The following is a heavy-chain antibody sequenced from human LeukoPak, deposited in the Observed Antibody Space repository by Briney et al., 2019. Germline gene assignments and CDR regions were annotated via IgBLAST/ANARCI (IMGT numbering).Heavy chain of an antibody. CDR2: INPNSGGT. J-gene: IGHJ5*02. D-gene: IGHD3-3*01. Sequence: GASVKVSYKASGYTFTGYYMHWVRQAPGQGLEWMGWINPNSGGTNYAQKFQGRVTMTRDTSISTAYMELSRLRSDDTAVYCCARGRYYDFWSGHNNWFDPWGQGTLVTVSS. CDR1: GYTFTGYY. V-gene: IGHV1-2*02. CDR3: ARGRYYDFWSGHNNWFDP.